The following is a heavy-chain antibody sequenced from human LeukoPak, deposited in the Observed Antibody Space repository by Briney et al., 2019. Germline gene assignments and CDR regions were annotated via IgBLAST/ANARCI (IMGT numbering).Heavy chain of an antibody. CDR2: INPNSGGT. CDR1: GYTFTGYY. J-gene: IGHJ6*02. CDR3: ARSRAFDV. V-gene: IGHV1-2*02. Sequence: ASVKVSCKASGYTFTGYYMQWVRQAPGQGLEWMAGINPNSGGTNYAQKFQGRVTMTRDTSISTAYMEVSSLESDDTAVYYCARSRAFDVWGQGTTVTVSS.